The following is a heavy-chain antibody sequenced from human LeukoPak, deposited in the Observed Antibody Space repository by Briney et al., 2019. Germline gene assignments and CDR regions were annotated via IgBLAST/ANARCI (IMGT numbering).Heavy chain of an antibody. CDR3: ARLLYDRSGYYYFDY. J-gene: IGHJ4*02. CDR1: GGSIISSRYY. D-gene: IGHD3-22*01. CDR2: VYYSGTP. V-gene: IGHV4-39*01. Sequence: PSETLALTCTVSGGSIISSRYYWGWIRQSPGKGLEGIGSVYYSGTPYDHPSLKSRVVISVDTSKNQFSLKLSSVTAADTAVYYCARLLYDRSGYYYFDYWGQGTLVTVSS.